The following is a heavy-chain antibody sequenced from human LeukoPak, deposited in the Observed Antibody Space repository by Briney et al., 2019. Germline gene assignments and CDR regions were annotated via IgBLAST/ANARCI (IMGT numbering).Heavy chain of an antibody. CDR3: ARDPSSVTLYFFDY. D-gene: IGHD4-11*01. Sequence: SVKVSCKASGYTFRGNYIHWLRQAPGQGVEVMGWIDANNGDTKSAQMFQGRATMSRDTSISTAYMALSSLSPDDAAVYYCARDPSSVTLYFFDYWGQGTLVTVSS. V-gene: IGHV1-2*02. CDR1: GYTFRGNY. CDR2: IDANNGDT. J-gene: IGHJ4*02.